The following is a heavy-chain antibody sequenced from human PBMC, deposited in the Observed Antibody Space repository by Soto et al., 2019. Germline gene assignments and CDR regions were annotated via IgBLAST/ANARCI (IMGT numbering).Heavy chain of an antibody. CDR2: ISSSSSTI. CDR1: GFTFSSYS. D-gene: IGHD5-12*01. Sequence: GGSLRLSCAASGFTFSSYSMNWVRQAPGKGLEWVSYISSSSSTIYYADSVKGRFTISRDNAKNSLYLQMNSLRDEDTAVYYCAREEMATIPTDHYGMDVWGQGTTVTVSS. V-gene: IGHV3-48*02. CDR3: AREEMATIPTDHYGMDV. J-gene: IGHJ6*02.